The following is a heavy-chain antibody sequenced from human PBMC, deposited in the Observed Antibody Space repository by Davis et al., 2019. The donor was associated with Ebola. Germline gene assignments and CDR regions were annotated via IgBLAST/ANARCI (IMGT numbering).Heavy chain of an antibody. D-gene: IGHD5-24*01. V-gene: IGHV4-38-2*02. Sequence: GSLRLSCTVSGYSISSGYYWGWIRQPPGKGLEWIGSIYLTGKTYYNPSLKSRVTISVDTAKNQFSLKLSSVTAADTAVYYCARQVKMATQADYWGQGTLVTVSS. CDR3: ARQVKMATQADY. J-gene: IGHJ4*02. CDR1: GYSISSGYY. CDR2: IYLTGKT.